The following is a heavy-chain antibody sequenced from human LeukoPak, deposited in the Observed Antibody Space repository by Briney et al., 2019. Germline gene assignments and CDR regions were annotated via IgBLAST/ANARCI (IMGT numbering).Heavy chain of an antibody. CDR2: FDPEDGET. V-gene: IGHV1-24*01. J-gene: IGHJ3*02. CDR1: GYTLTELS. D-gene: IGHD3-22*01. CDR3: AIHSVSSGYYSDAFDI. Sequence: ASVKVSCKVSGYTLTELSMHWVRQAPGKGLEWMGGFDPEDGETIYAQKFQGRVTMTEDTSTDTAYMELSSLRSEDTAVYYCAIHSVSSGYYSDAFDIWGQGTMVTVSS.